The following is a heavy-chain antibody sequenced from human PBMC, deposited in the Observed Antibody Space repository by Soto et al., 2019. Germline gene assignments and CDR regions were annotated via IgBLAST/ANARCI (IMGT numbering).Heavy chain of an antibody. Sequence: GSLRLSCAASGFTFSSYAMSWVRQAPGKGLEWVSAISGSGGSTYYADSVKGRFTISRDNSKNTLYLQMNSLRAEDTAVYYCANGGLIASCQRAPSPEFDYWGKGTLVTVSS. J-gene: IGHJ4*02. V-gene: IGHV3-23*01. CDR1: GFTFSSYA. CDR2: ISGSGGST. CDR3: ANGGLIASCQRAPSPEFDY. D-gene: IGHD6-6*01.